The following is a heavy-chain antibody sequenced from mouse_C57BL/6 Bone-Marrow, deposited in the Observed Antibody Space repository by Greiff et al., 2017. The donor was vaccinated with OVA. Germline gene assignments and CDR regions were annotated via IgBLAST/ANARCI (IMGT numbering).Heavy chain of an antibody. CDR1: GFNIKDDY. CDR3: TTLVARDAMDY. Sequence: EVQLQQSGAELVRPGASVKLSCTASGFNIKDDYMHWVKQRPEQGLEWIGWIDPENGDTEYASKFQGKATITADTSSNTAYLQLSSLTSEDTAVYYCTTLVARDAMDYWGQGTSVTVSS. D-gene: IGHD1-1*01. J-gene: IGHJ4*01. V-gene: IGHV14-4*01. CDR2: IDPENGDT.